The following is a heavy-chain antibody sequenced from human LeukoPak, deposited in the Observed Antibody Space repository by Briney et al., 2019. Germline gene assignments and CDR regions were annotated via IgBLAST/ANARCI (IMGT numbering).Heavy chain of an antibody. Sequence: GESLKISCKGSGYTFTNYWIGWVRQMPGKGLEWMGIIYPGDSNTRYSPSFQGQVTISVDKSINTAYVQWSSLKASDTAMYYCARRVVNNRNWYFNLWGRGTLVTVSS. CDR2: IYPGDSNT. J-gene: IGHJ2*01. D-gene: IGHD4-23*01. CDR1: GYTFTNYW. CDR3: ARRVVNNRNWYFNL. V-gene: IGHV5-51*01.